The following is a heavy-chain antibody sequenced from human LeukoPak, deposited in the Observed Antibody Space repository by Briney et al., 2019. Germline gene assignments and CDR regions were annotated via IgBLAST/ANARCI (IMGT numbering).Heavy chain of an antibody. CDR1: GGSFSGYY. Sequence: PSETLSLTCAVYGGSFSGYYWSWIRQPPGKGLEWIGEINHSGSTNYNPSLKSRVTISVDTSKNQFSLKLSSVTAADTAVYYCARGKRDRYSYGPQDYWGQGTLVTVSS. D-gene: IGHD5-18*01. CDR3: ARGKRDRYSYGPQDY. CDR2: INHSGST. J-gene: IGHJ4*02. V-gene: IGHV4-34*01.